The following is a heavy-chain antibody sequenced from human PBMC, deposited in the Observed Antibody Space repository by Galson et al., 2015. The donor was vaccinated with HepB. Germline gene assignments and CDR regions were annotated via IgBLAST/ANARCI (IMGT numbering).Heavy chain of an antibody. J-gene: IGHJ4*02. CDR2: IKSKTDGGTT. Sequence: SLRLSCAASRFTFNNAWMNWVRQAPGKGLEWVGRIKSKTDGGTTDYAAPVKGRFTISRDDSKNTLYLQMNSLKTEDTAVYYCTTRPIPGDRGLDFWGQGTLVTVSS. CDR3: TTRPIPGDRGLDF. CDR1: RFTFNNAW. D-gene: IGHD7-27*01. V-gene: IGHV3-15*01.